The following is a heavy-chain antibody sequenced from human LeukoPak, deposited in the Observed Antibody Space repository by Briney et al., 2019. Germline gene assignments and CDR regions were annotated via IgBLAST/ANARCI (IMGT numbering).Heavy chain of an antibody. V-gene: IGHV3-21*01. J-gene: IGHJ3*02. D-gene: IGHD3-22*01. Sequence: GGSLRLSCAASGFTFSSYSMNWVRQAPGKGLEWVSSIRSSSSYIYYADSVKGRFTISRDNAKNSLYLQMNSLRAEDTAVYYCARDLNYYDSSGYFQDAFDIWGQGTMVTVSS. CDR1: GFTFSSYS. CDR2: IRSSSSYI. CDR3: ARDLNYYDSSGYFQDAFDI.